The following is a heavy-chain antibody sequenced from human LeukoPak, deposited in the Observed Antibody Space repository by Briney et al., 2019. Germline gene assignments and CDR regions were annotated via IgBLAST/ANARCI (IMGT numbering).Heavy chain of an antibody. CDR3: AKGNSRGITMIVVAN. V-gene: IGHV3-23*01. CDR2: ISGSGGST. J-gene: IGHJ4*02. Sequence: GGSLRLSCAASGFTFSSYAMSWVRQAPGKGLEWVSAISGSGGSTYYADSVKGRFTISRDNSKNTLYLQMNSLRAEDTAVYYCAKGNSRGITMIVVANWGQGTLVTVSS. CDR1: GFTFSSYA. D-gene: IGHD3-22*01.